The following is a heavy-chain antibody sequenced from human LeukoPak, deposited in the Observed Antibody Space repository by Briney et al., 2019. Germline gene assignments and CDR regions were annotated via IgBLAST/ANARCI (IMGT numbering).Heavy chain of an antibody. D-gene: IGHD6-13*01. CDR1: GFTFSSCG. Sequence: SGGSLRLSCAASGFTFSSCGMHWVRQAPGKGGGWVAVISSDGNDKHYTDSVKGRFTVSRDNSKNTVFLEIYSLRTEDTALYYCAKDRSSTRSFDYWGQGTLVTVSS. J-gene: IGHJ4*02. CDR3: AKDRSSTRSFDY. CDR2: ISSDGNDK. V-gene: IGHV3-30*18.